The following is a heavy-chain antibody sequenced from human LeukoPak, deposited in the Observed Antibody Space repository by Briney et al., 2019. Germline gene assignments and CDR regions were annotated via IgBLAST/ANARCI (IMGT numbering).Heavy chain of an antibody. J-gene: IGHJ4*02. CDR2: INSNSGDT. CDR1: GYTFTAYY. CDR3: ARGDVYFDY. Sequence: ASVKLSCNASGYTFTAYYMPWVRQAPGQGLECMGWINSNSGDTNYAQKLQARGTMTWDTSISTAYRELSRLRSDDTAVYYCARGDVYFDYWGQGSLVTVSS. V-gene: IGHV1-2*02.